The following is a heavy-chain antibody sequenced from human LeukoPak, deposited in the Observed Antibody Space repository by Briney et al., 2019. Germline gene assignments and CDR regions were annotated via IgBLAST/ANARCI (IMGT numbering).Heavy chain of an antibody. CDR1: GFTFSRYA. CDR2: ITGSGGST. CDR3: ARRIAARPDKGEVLDYYYYYGMDV. D-gene: IGHD6-6*01. J-gene: IGHJ6*02. Sequence: PGGSLTLSCAAYGFTFSRYAMSWVRQVPGKGLEWVSSITGSGGSTYYADSVKGRFTISRDNSKNTLYLQMNSLRAEDTAVYYCARRIAARPDKGEVLDYYYYYGMDVWGQGTTVTVSS. V-gene: IGHV3-23*01.